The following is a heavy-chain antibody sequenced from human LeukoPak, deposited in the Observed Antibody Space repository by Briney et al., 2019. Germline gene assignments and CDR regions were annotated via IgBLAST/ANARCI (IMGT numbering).Heavy chain of an antibody. CDR2: IYHSGST. D-gene: IGHD6-13*01. J-gene: IGHJ6*02. CDR1: GGSISSGGYS. CDR3: ARGPGIAAAGSKSGYYYYYGMDV. Sequence: SQTLSLTCAVSGGSISSGGYSWSWIRQPPGKGLEWIGYIYHSGSTYCNPSLKSRVTISVDRSKNQFSLKLSSVTAADTAVYYCARGPGIAAAGSKSGYYYYYGMDVWGQGTTVTVSS. V-gene: IGHV4-30-2*01.